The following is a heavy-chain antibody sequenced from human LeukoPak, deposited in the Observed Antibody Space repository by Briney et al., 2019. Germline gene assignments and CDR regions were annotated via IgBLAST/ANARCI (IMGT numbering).Heavy chain of an antibody. CDR3: ATESVSVCSGGSCNYYFDY. CDR1: GGSISSYY. J-gene: IGHJ4*02. CDR2: IYYSGST. D-gene: IGHD2-15*01. V-gene: IGHV4-59*01. Sequence: PSETLSLTCTVSGGSISSYYWSWIRQPPGKGLEWIGYIYYSGSTNYNPSLKSRVTISVDTSKNQFSLKLSSVTAEDTAVYYCATESVSVCSGGSCNYYFDYGGQGPLVPVSS.